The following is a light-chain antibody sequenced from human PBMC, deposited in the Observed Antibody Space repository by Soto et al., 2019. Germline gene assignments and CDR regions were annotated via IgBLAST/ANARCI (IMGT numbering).Light chain of an antibody. J-gene: IGKJ3*01. CDR3: QQYKTYPFI. V-gene: IGKV1-5*03. CDR2: MAS. Sequence: DTQMTQSPSTLSASVGDIVTITCRASQSISSSLAWYQQKPGRAPQLLMYMASTLESGVPSRFGGSGSGTEFTLSISSLQPDDFATYYCQQYKTYPFIFGPGTKVDIK. CDR1: QSISSS.